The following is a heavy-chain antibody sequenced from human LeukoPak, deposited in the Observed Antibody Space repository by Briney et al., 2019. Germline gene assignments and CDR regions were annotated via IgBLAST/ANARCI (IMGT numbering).Heavy chain of an antibody. V-gene: IGHV4-4*02. D-gene: IGHD3-3*01. CDR1: GGSISSSNW. CDR2: IYHSGST. Sequence: SETLSLTCAVSGGSISSSNWWSWVRQPPGKGLEWIGEIYHSGSTNYNPSLKSRVTISVDTSKNQFSLKLSSVTAADTAVYYCARDPSGPYYDFWSGYYHNGMDVWGQGTTVTVSS. J-gene: IGHJ6*02. CDR3: ARDPSGPYYDFWSGYYHNGMDV.